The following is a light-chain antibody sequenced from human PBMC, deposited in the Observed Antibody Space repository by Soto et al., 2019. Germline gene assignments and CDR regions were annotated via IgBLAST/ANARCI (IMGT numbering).Light chain of an antibody. J-gene: IGKJ1*01. V-gene: IGKV3-11*01. Sequence: EIVLTQSPATLSSSPGETATLSCRASQYVGTRLAWYQHKPGQAPRLLIYYTSNRATGIPARFSGSGSRTDFTLTISSLAPEDFAIYYCHQRQSWPRTFGQGTKVEIK. CDR3: HQRQSWPRT. CDR2: YTS. CDR1: QYVGTR.